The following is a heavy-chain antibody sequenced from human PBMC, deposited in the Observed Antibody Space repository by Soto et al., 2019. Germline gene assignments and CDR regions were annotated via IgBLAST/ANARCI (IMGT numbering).Heavy chain of an antibody. J-gene: IGHJ4*02. D-gene: IGHD2-15*01. V-gene: IGHV3-30*18. Sequence: QVQLVESGGGVVQPGRSLRLSCTASGFIFSSYAMHWVRQAPGKGLEWVAFISYVETNEYYADSVKGRFTISRDNSKNTVYMQMSGLRSEDTAVYYCAQAPLAAFHYFDFWGQGTLVTVSS. CDR3: AQAPLAAFHYFDF. CDR1: GFIFSSYA. CDR2: ISYVETNE.